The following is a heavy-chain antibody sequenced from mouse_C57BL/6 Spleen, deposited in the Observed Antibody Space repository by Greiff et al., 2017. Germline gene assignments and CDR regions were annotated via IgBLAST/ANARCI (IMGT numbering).Heavy chain of an antibody. J-gene: IGHJ1*03. Sequence: QVQLQQPGAELVMPGASVKLSCKASGYTFTSYWMHWVKQRPGQGLEWIGEIDPSDSYTNYNQKFKGKSTLTVDKSSSTAYMQLSSLTSEDSAVYYCARSWDGWYFEVGGTGTAVTVSS. D-gene: IGHD4-1*01. CDR1: GYTFTSYW. V-gene: IGHV1-69*01. CDR3: ARSWDGWYFEV. CDR2: IDPSDSYT.